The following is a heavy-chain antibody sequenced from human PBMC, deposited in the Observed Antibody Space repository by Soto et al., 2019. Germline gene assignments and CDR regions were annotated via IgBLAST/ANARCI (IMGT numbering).Heavy chain of an antibody. J-gene: IGHJ3*02. Sequence: QVQLVQSGAEVKKPGASVKVSCKASGYTFTSYYMHWVRQAPGQGLEWMGIINPSGGSTSYAQKFQGRVTMTRDTSTSTVYMELSSLRSEDTAVYYWARGFDIVVVVADDAFDIWGQGTMVTVSS. CDR2: INPSGGST. CDR3: ARGFDIVVVVADDAFDI. D-gene: IGHD2-15*01. CDR1: GYTFTSYY. V-gene: IGHV1-46*03.